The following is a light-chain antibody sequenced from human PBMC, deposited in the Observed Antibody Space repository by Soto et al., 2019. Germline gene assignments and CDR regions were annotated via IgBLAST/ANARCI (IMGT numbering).Light chain of an antibody. CDR2: GAS. CDR3: QQSYSTPWT. Sequence: EIVLTQSPATLSLSPGERATLSCRASQSVSSNLAWYQQTPGQAPRLLIYGASTRATGIPVRFSGSGSGTDFTLTISSLQPEDFATYYCQQSYSTPWTFGQGTKVDIK. CDR1: QSVSSN. V-gene: IGKV3-15*01. J-gene: IGKJ1*01.